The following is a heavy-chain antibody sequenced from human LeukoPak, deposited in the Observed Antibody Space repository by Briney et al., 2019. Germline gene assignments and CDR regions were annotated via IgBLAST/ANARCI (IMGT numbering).Heavy chain of an antibody. J-gene: IGHJ4*01. CDR2: ISGSGGST. D-gene: IGHD6-13*01. CDR1: GFTFSTYA. V-gene: IGHV3-23*01. CDR3: AKDLKASNWYPFDY. Sequence: PGGSLRLSCAASGFTFSTYAMSWVRQPPRKGLEWVSAISGSGGSTYYADSVNDRFTISRDNSKNTLYLQMNSLRAEDTAVYYCAKDLKASNWYPFDYWGQGTLVTVSS.